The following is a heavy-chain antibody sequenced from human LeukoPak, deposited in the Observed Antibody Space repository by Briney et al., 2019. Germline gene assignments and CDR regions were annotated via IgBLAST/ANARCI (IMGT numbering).Heavy chain of an antibody. Sequence: ASVKVSCKASRYTFTSYDINWVRQATGQGPEWMGWMNPNSGDTGYAQEFQGRVTMTWNISITTAHMELSSLRSEDTAVYYCARGDGDYSLGYWGQGTLVTVSS. J-gene: IGHJ4*02. CDR1: RYTFTSYD. D-gene: IGHD4-17*01. V-gene: IGHV1-8*01. CDR3: ARGDGDYSLGY. CDR2: MNPNSGDT.